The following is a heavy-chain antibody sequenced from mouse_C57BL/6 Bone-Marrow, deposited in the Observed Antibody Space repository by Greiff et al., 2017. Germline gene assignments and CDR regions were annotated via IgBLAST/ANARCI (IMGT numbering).Heavy chain of an antibody. CDR1: GFSLSTFGMG. V-gene: IGHV8-8*01. CDR2: IWWDDDK. Sequence: QVTLKESGPGILQPSQTLSLTCSFSGFSLSTFGMGVGWIRQPSGKGLERLAHIWWDDDKYYNPALKSRLTISKDTSKNQVFLKIANVDTADTATYYCARIEGVIDGYFPPFDYWGQGTTLTVSS. D-gene: IGHD2-3*01. J-gene: IGHJ2*01. CDR3: ARIEGVIDGYFPPFDY.